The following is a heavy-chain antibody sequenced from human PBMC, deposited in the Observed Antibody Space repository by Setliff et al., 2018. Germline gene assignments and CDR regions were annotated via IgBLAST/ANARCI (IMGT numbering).Heavy chain of an antibody. CDR2: IYYSGST. Sequence: PSETLSLTCTVSGGSISSHYWSWIRQPPGKGLEWIGSIYYSGSTNYNPSLKSRVTISVDTSKNQVSLKLSSVTAADTAVYHCARGKTFFGAFIRAFDIWGQGRMVTVSS. V-gene: IGHV4-59*11. CDR3: ARGKTFFGAFIRAFDI. D-gene: IGHD3-3*01. CDR1: GGSISSHY. J-gene: IGHJ3*02.